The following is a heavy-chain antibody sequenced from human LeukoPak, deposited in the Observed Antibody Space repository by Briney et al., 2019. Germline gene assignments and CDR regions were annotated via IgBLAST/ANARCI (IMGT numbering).Heavy chain of an antibody. CDR3: ARVLYGSGSYYWFDP. CDR1: GGSISSYSYY. D-gene: IGHD3-10*01. Sequence: PSETLSLTCTVSGGSISSYSYYWGWIRQPPGKGLEWIGSMYHSGSTYYNPSLKSRVTISVDTSKNQFSLKLSSVTAADTAVYYCARVLYGSGSYYWFDPWGQGTLVTVSS. J-gene: IGHJ5*02. CDR2: MYHSGST. V-gene: IGHV4-39*07.